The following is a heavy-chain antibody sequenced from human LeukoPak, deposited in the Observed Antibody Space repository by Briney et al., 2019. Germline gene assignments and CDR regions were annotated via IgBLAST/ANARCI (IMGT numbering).Heavy chain of an antibody. Sequence: PSETLSLTCTVSGGSISSGSYYWSWIRQPAGKGLEWIGRIYTSGSTNYNPSLKSRVTISVDTSKNQFSLKLSSVTAADTAMYYCARGESSTSTHYYYYYYMDVWGKGTTVTVSS. CDR3: ARGESSTSTHYYYYYYMDV. J-gene: IGHJ6*03. V-gene: IGHV4-61*02. CDR2: IYTSGST. D-gene: IGHD6-6*01. CDR1: GGSISSGSYY.